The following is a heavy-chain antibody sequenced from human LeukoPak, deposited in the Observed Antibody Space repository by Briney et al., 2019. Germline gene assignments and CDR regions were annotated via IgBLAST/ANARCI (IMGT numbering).Heavy chain of an antibody. V-gene: IGHV3-30-3*01. J-gene: IGHJ3*02. Sequence: GGSLRLSCAASGFTFSSYAMHWVRQAPGKGLEWVAVISYDGSNKYYADSVKGRFTISRDNSKNTLYLQMNSLRAEDTAVYYCARDRFHGATSTNGDAFDIWGQGTMVTVSS. CDR2: ISYDGSNK. CDR3: ARDRFHGATSTNGDAFDI. CDR1: GFTFSSYA. D-gene: IGHD1-26*01.